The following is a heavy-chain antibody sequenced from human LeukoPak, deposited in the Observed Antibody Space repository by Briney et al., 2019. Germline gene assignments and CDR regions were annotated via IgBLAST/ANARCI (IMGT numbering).Heavy chain of an antibody. V-gene: IGHV4-31*03. Sequence: KASQTLSLTCTVSGGYISSGGYYWSWIRQHPGKGLEWIGYIYYSGSTYYNPSLKSRVTISVDTSKNQFSLKLSSVTAADTAVYYCARVGGSWYLREDYFDYWGQGTLVTVSS. CDR2: IYYSGST. D-gene: IGHD6-13*01. CDR1: GGYISSGGYY. CDR3: ARVGGSWYLREDYFDY. J-gene: IGHJ4*02.